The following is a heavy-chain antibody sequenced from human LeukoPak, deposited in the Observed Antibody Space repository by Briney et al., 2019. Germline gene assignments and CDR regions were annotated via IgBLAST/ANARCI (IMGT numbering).Heavy chain of an antibody. J-gene: IGHJ6*02. CDR2: INHSGST. Sequence: SETLSLTCAVYGGSFSGYYWGWIRQPPGKGLEWIGEINHSGSTNYNPSLKSRVTISVDTSKNQFSLKLSSVTAADTAVYYCARAQAVIYYYYYGMDVWGQGTTVTVSS. CDR1: GGSFSGYY. D-gene: IGHD6-19*01. CDR3: ARAQAVIYYYYYGMDV. V-gene: IGHV4-34*01.